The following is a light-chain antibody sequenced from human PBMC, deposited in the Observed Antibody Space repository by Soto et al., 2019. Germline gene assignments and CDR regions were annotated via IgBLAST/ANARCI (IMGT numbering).Light chain of an antibody. V-gene: IGKV3-15*01. J-gene: IGKJ1*01. CDR1: QSVSSN. CDR2: GAS. Sequence: EIVITQAPATMSVSPGERATLSCRASQSVSSNLAWYQQKPGQAPRLLIYGASTRATGIPARFSGSGSGTEFTLTISSLQSEDFAVYYCQQYNNWPPSTFGQGTNVDIK. CDR3: QQYNNWPPST.